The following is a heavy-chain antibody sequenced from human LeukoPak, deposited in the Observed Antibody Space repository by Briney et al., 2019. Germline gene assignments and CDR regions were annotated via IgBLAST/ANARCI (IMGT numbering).Heavy chain of an antibody. CDR3: ARESGATKIGQLLNY. D-gene: IGHD3-10*01. V-gene: IGHV3-30*02. J-gene: IGHJ4*02. Sequence: GGSLRLSCIASGFTFRTSGMHWVRQAPGKGLEWVGFIQHDEAEIYSADSVRGRFTFSRENFKSTVYLQMNSLRVEDSAVYCCARESGATKIGQLLNYWGQGTLVSVSS. CDR2: IQHDEAEI. CDR1: GFTFRTSG.